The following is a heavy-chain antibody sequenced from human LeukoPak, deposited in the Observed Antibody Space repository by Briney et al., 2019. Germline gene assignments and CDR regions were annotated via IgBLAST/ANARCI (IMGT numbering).Heavy chain of an antibody. Sequence: GGSLRLSCAASGLTVTNAWMNWVRQAPGKGLEWVSAISGSGGSTYYADSVKGRFTISRDNSKNTLYLQMNSLRAEDTAVYYCALTYAWGQGTLVTVSS. V-gene: IGHV3-23*01. CDR3: ALTYA. D-gene: IGHD4-17*01. CDR2: ISGSGGST. J-gene: IGHJ5*02. CDR1: GLTVTNAW.